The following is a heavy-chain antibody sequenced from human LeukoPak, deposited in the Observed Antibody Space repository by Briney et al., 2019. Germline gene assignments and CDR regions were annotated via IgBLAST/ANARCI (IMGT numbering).Heavy chain of an antibody. J-gene: IGHJ4*02. V-gene: IGHV3-23*01. Sequence: GGSLRLSCAASGFTFSDFAMTWVRQAPGKGLEWVSAMSGSGDATYYADSVKGRFTISRDNSKSTLYLQMNNVETEDTAIYYCSKGRSNFGYLSGDYWGQGTLVTVSS. CDR2: MSGSGDAT. CDR3: SKGRSNFGYLSGDY. CDR1: GFTFSDFA. D-gene: IGHD1-20*01.